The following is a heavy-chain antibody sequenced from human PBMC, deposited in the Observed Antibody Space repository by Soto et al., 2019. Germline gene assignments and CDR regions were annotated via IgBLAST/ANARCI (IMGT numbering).Heavy chain of an antibody. D-gene: IGHD3-22*01. CDR3: ASSYYDSSGIHGGYGMDV. CDR1: GFTFSSYG. V-gene: IGHV3-33*01. CDR2: IWYDGSNK. Sequence: GESLKISCAASGFTFSSYGMHWVRQAPGKGLEWVAVIWYDGSNKYYADSVKGRFTISRDNSKNTLYLQMNSLRAEDTAVYYCASSYYDSSGIHGGYGMDVWGQGTTVTVSS. J-gene: IGHJ6*02.